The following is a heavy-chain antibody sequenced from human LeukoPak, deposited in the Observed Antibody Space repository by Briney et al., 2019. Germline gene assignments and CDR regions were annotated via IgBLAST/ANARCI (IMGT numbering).Heavy chain of an antibody. J-gene: IGHJ5*02. D-gene: IGHD6-6*01. CDR1: GFTFSSYA. CDR2: ISYDGSNK. CDR3: ARGLDSSSSSWSDP. Sequence: GRSLRLSCAASGFTFSSYAMHWVRQAPGKGLEWVAVISYDGSNKYYADSVKGRFTISRDNSKNTLYLQMNSLRAEDTAVYYCARGLDSSSSSWSDPWGQGTLVTVPS. V-gene: IGHV3-30-3*01.